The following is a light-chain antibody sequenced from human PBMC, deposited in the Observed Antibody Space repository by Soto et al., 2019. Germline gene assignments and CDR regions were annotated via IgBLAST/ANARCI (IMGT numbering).Light chain of an antibody. J-gene: IGKJ3*01. V-gene: IGKV1-39*01. CDR2: AAS. CDR1: QSISSY. Sequence: DIQMTQSPSSLSASVGDRVNITCRASQSISSYLNWYQQKPGKAPKLLIYAASSLQSGVPSRFSGSGSGTDFTLTISSLQPEDFATYYCQQSYSTLITFGTGTKVDIK. CDR3: QQSYSTLIT.